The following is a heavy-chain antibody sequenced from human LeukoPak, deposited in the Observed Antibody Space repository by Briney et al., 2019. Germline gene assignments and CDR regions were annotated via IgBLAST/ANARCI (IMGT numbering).Heavy chain of an antibody. V-gene: IGHV4-59*11. CDR3: ARFGVDYDMDV. D-gene: IGHD3-16*01. Sequence: PSETLSLTCTVSGGSINVHYWTWIRQPPGKGLEGIGQIHYSGRADYNPSRKRRVTISVDTSKNQISLNLNSVTAADTAVYYCARFGVDYDMDVWGQGTTVALSS. CDR1: GGSINVHY. CDR2: IHYSGRA. J-gene: IGHJ6*02.